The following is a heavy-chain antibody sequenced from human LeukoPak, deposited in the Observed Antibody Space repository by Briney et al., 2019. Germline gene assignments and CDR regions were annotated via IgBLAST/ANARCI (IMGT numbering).Heavy chain of an antibody. J-gene: IGHJ4*02. Sequence: PSETLSLTCAVYGGSFSGHYWSWIRQPPGKGLEWISEINHSGNTHNNPSLKSRVTISVDTAKNQFSLKLSSVTAADTAVYYCARGTRYYDSSGYYFDWGQGTLVTVSS. D-gene: IGHD3-22*01. CDR1: GGSFSGHY. V-gene: IGHV4-34*01. CDR2: INHSGNT. CDR3: ARGTRYYDSSGYYFD.